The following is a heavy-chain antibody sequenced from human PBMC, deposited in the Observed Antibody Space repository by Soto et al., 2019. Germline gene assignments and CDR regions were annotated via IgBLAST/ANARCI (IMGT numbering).Heavy chain of an antibody. CDR1: GFTFSSYG. D-gene: IGHD2-2*01. V-gene: IGHV3-33*01. CDR2: IWYDGSKK. CDR3: ARGPGQYPFTNIDY. J-gene: IGHJ4*02. Sequence: GGSLRLSCAASGFTFSSYGMHWVRQAPGKGLEWVAVIWYDGSKKYYGDTVKGRFTITRDNSKNKLYLQMNSLRDEETAVYYCARGPGQYPFTNIDYWGQGTLVTVSS.